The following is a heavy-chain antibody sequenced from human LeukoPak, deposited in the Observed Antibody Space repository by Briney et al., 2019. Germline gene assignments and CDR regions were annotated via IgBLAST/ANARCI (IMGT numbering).Heavy chain of an antibody. CDR1: VFTVSSNH. Sequence: PGGSLRLSCAASVFTVSSNHMSWVRQALGKGLEWVSVIYSGGSTYYADSVKGRFTISRDNSKNTLYLQMNSLRAEDTAVYYCASHSSSWYGFDYWGQGTLVTVSS. V-gene: IGHV3-53*01. CDR3: ASHSSSWYGFDY. D-gene: IGHD6-13*01. CDR2: IYSGGST. J-gene: IGHJ4*02.